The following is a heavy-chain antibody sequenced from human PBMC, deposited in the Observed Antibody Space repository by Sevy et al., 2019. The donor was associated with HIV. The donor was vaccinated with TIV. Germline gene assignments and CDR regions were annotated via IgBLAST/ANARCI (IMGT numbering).Heavy chain of an antibody. J-gene: IGHJ5*02. Sequence: ASVKVSCKASGYTFTSYDINWVRQATGQGLEWMGWMNPNSGNTGYAQKFQGRVTMTRNTSISTAYMELSSQRSEDTAVYYCARGQSTMVRGVIINPSWFDPWGQGTLVTVSS. CDR3: ARGQSTMVRGVIINPSWFDP. CDR1: GYTFTSYD. CDR2: MNPNSGNT. D-gene: IGHD3-10*01. V-gene: IGHV1-8*01.